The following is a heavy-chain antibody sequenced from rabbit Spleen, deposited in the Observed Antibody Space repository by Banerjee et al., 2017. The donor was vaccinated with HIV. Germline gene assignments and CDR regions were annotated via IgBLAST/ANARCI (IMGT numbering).Heavy chain of an antibody. J-gene: IGHJ6*01. CDR2: IYPGFGIR. D-gene: IGHD4-1*01. Sequence: ELVESGGGLVQPGESLKLSCKASGIDFSSFGINWVRQAPGKGPEWIAYIYPGFGIRNYANSVKGRFTISSDNAQNTVFLQMTSLTASDTATYFCARDLYSSGWGALSYGLDLWGPGTLVTVS. CDR1: GIDFSSFG. CDR3: ARDLYSSGWGALSYGLDL. V-gene: IGHV1S47*01.